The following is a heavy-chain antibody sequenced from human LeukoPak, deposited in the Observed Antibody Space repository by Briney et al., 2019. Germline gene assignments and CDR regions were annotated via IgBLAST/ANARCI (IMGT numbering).Heavy chain of an antibody. Sequence: GGSLRLSCAASGFTFSSYSMNWVRQAPGKGLEWVSYISSSSSTIYYADSVKGRFTISRDNAKNSLYLQMNSLRAEDTAVYYCARDNYGTNYYYYYYMDVWGKGTTVTVSS. V-gene: IGHV3-48*01. D-gene: IGHD3-10*01. CDR2: ISSSSSTI. J-gene: IGHJ6*03. CDR3: ARDNYGTNYYYYYYMDV. CDR1: GFTFSSYS.